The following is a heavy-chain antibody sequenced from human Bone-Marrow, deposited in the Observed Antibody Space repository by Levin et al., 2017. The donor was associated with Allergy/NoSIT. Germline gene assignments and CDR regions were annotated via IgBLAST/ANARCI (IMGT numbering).Heavy chain of an antibody. Sequence: LSLTCAASGFTFRSYSMHWVRQAPGKGLDWVAVISHDGSRKYYADSVKGRFTISRDNSKSTFFLQMNSLRPDDTAVYYCAKVPGDYDVLTGYHFDYWGQGTLVTVSS. V-gene: IGHV3-30*18. CDR3: AKVPGDYDVLTGYHFDY. D-gene: IGHD3-9*01. CDR2: ISHDGSRK. CDR1: GFTFRSYS. J-gene: IGHJ4*02.